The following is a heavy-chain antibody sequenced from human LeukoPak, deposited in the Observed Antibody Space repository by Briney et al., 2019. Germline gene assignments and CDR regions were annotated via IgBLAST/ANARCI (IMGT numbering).Heavy chain of an antibody. CDR2: ISYSGST. D-gene: IGHD5-18*01. J-gene: IGHJ6*03. V-gene: IGHV4-59*01. CDR1: GGSISGYY. CDR3: ARAPERWYSYGSYTYYYMDV. Sequence: SETLSLTCTVSGGSISGYYWTWIRQPPGKGLEWIGSISYSGSTNYNPSLESRVTISVDTSKNRISLKLRSVTAADTTVYYCARAPERWYSYGSYTYYYMDVWGKGTTVTVSS.